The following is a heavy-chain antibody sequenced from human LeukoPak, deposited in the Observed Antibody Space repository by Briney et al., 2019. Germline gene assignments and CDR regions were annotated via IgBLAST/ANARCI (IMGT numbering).Heavy chain of an antibody. CDR3: ARDQGLLVVAGRFGY. J-gene: IGHJ4*02. Sequence: GSLSLSCAASGFTFSSYSMNWVRQAPGKGLEWVSSISSSNSYIYNADSVKGRFTISRDNAKNSLYLQMNSLRAEDTAVYYCARDQGLLVVAGRFGYWGQGTLVTVSS. D-gene: IGHD6-19*01. CDR2: ISSSNSYI. V-gene: IGHV3-21*01. CDR1: GFTFSSYS.